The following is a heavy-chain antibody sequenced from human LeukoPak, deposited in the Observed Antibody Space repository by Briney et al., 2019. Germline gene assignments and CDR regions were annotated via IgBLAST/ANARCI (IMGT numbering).Heavy chain of an antibody. CDR1: GNIFSNYG. V-gene: IGHV1-18*01. J-gene: IGHJ4*02. CDR3: GRDLWVNHGLPAALSV. Sequence: ASVKVSCKASGNIFSNYGFTWVRQAPGQGLEWMGWISTFHHKTNCAQKFQDRITMTTDTSTSTVYMELGSLTSDDTAVYYCGRDLWVNHGLPAALSVWDQGTLVTVSS. CDR2: ISTFHHKT. D-gene: IGHD2-2*01.